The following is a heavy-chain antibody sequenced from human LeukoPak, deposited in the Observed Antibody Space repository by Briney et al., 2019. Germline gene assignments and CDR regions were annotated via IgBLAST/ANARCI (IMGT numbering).Heavy chain of an antibody. CDR2: IYYSGST. D-gene: IGHD2-15*01. Sequence: SETLSLTCTVSGGSISSYYWSWIRQPPGKGLEWIGYIYYSGSTNYNPSLMSRVTISVDTSKNQFSLKLSSVTAADTAVYYCARDSFYCSGGSCYDAFDIWGQGTMVTVSS. CDR3: ARDSFYCSGGSCYDAFDI. CDR1: GGSISSYY. J-gene: IGHJ3*02. V-gene: IGHV4-59*01.